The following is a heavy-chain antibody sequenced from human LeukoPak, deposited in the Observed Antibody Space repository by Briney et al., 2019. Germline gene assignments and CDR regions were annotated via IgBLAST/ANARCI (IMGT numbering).Heavy chain of an antibody. Sequence: ASVKVSCKVSGYTLSEKSMHWVRQAPGEEPEWMGGFDPDDVNTVYAPKFQGRVTMTDDTSTDTAYMELRSLRSDDTAVYYCARTNRAGASDIWGQGTLVTVSS. CDR3: ARTNRAGASDI. CDR1: GYTLSEKS. J-gene: IGHJ3*02. CDR2: FDPDDVNT. D-gene: IGHD1/OR15-1a*01. V-gene: IGHV1-24*01.